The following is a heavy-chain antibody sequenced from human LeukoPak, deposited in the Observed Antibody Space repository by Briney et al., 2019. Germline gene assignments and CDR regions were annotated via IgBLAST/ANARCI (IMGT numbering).Heavy chain of an antibody. J-gene: IGHJ5*02. CDR3: ARSTLSTVTKYAEPFDP. CDR1: GYSIRNGYY. D-gene: IGHD4-17*01. CDR2: IYHSGST. Sequence: SETLSLTCSVSGYSIRNGYYWGWIRQPPGKGLEWIGSIYHSGSTHYNPSLKSRVTISVDTSKNQFSLKLSSVTAADTAVYYCARSTLSTVTKYAEPFDPWGQGTLVTVSS. V-gene: IGHV4-38-2*02.